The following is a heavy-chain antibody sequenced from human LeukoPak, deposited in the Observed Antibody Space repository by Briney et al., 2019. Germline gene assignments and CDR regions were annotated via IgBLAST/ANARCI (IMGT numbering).Heavy chain of an antibody. J-gene: IGHJ4*02. CDR3: AKMGEIVVVPAAISAHFDY. Sequence: GGSLRLSCAASGFTFSSYAMSWVRQAPGKGLEWVSAISGSGGSTYYADSVKGRFTISRDNSKNTLYLQMNSLRAEDTAVYYCAKMGEIVVVPAAISAHFDYWGQGTLVTVSS. D-gene: IGHD2-2*01. CDR2: ISGSGGST. CDR1: GFTFSSYA. V-gene: IGHV3-23*01.